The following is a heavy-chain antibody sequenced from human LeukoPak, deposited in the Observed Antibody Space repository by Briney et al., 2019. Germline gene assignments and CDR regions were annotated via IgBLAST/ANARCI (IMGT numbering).Heavy chain of an antibody. CDR2: INSDGSTT. Sequence: GGSLRLSCAASGFTFSNYWMHWVRQGPGKGLVWVSHINSDGSTTFYADSVKGRFTISRDTAKNTLYLQMNSLRAEDTAVYYCARAPRQTDYYYYYMDVWGKGTTVTISS. J-gene: IGHJ6*03. V-gene: IGHV3-74*01. CDR1: GFTFSNYW. CDR3: ARAPRQTDYYYYYMDV.